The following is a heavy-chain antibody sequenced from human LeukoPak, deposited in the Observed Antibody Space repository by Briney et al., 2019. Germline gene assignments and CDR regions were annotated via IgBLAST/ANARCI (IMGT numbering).Heavy chain of an antibody. V-gene: IGHV3-23*01. D-gene: IGHD2-21*02. CDR1: GFTLTSYA. CDR2: ITGGSAKT. J-gene: IGHJ4*02. Sequence: PGGSLRLSCAASGFTLTSYAMNWVRQAPGKGLEWVSTITGGSAKTYYAESVKGRFTISRDNSKNTLYLQMNSLTAEDTAVYSCAKSDCGGDCWLIDYWGQGILVTVSS. CDR3: AKSDCGGDCWLIDY.